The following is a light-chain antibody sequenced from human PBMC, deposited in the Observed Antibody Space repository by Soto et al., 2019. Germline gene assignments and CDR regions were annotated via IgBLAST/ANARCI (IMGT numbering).Light chain of an antibody. J-gene: IGKJ1*01. CDR2: GAS. CDR1: QSVSSNY. V-gene: IGKV3-20*01. Sequence: EIVLTQSPGTLSLSPGERATLSCRASQSVSSNYLAWYQQKSGQAPRLLIYGASSRATGIPDRFSGSGSGTDFTLTISRREPEDFAVYYCQQYGSSPRTLGQGTKVEI. CDR3: QQYGSSPRT.